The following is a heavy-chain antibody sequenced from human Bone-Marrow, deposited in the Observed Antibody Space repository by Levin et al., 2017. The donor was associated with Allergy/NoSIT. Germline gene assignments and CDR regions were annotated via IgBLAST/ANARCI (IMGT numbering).Heavy chain of an antibody. Sequence: SQTLSLTCAVSGGSISNDYYYWGWIRQPPGKGLEWIGNIYYSGTTYYNPSLKSRVTISLDTSKHQFSLKLTSVTAAYTAVYYCARDVIRDSSGYTYYFDFWGQGSMVTVSS. D-gene: IGHD3-22*01. V-gene: IGHV4-39*07. J-gene: IGHJ4*02. CDR1: GGSISNDYYY. CDR3: ARDVIRDSSGYTYYFDF. CDR2: IYYSGTT.